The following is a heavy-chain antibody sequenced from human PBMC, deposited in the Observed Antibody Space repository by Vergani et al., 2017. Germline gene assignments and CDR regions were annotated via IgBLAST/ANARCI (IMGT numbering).Heavy chain of an antibody. Sequence: QLHLQESGPGLVKPSETLSLTCTVSGGPITRSSYYWGWIRQPPGKGLEWIGNIYHSGGAYYNPSLKGRVTISVDTSKNQFSLKLSSVTAADTAVYYCAWGDVRGANWYFDLWDRGTLVTVSS. J-gene: IGHJ2*01. CDR2: IYHSGGA. CDR1: GGPITRSSYY. V-gene: IGHV4-39*01. CDR3: AWGDVRGANWYFDL. D-gene: IGHD3-10*01.